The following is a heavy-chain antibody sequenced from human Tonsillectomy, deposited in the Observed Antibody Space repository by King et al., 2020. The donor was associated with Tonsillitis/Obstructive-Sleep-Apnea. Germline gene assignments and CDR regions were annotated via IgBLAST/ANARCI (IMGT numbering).Heavy chain of an antibody. CDR3: TRGPRNQGFDP. Sequence: VQLVESGGGLVQPGGSLRLSCAASGFTFSGYYMHWVRQAPGKGLAWVSCINGDGSATTYADSVKGRFTISRDNAKNTLYLQMNSLGAEDTAVYYCTRGPRNQGFDPWGQGTLVTVSS. V-gene: IGHV3-74*01. CDR2: INGDGSAT. J-gene: IGHJ5*02. CDR1: GFTFSGYY.